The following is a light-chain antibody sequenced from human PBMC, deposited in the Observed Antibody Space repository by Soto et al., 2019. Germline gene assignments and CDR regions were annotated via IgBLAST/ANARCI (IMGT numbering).Light chain of an antibody. V-gene: IGKV1-16*01. J-gene: IGKJ3*01. CDR1: DYVSSD. CDR3: QHYNSFPFS. CDR2: AAS. Sequence: DIQMTQSPSSLSASVGDRVTITCRASDYVSSDFAWYQQRPGKAPKSLIYAASTLQRGVPARFSGSGSGTGVTLTISLLQPEEFATYYCQHYNSFPFSFGPGPTVDIK.